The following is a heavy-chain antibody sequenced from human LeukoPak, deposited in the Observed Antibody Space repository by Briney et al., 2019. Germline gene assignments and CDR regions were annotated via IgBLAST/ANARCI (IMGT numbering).Heavy chain of an antibody. J-gene: IGHJ4*02. V-gene: IGHV4-39*01. CDR1: GDSIFGSSSY. CDR2: IYYSGST. CDR3: ARREYYDSSGYR. Sequence: SETLSLTCTVSGDSIFGSSSYWGWLRQPPGKGLEWIGSIYYSGSTHYNPSLKSRVTISVDTSKNQFFLRLTSVSAADTAVYFCARREYYDSSGYRWGQGTLVTVSS. D-gene: IGHD3-22*01.